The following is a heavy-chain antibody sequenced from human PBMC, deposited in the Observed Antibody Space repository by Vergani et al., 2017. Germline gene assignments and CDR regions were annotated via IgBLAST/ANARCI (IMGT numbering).Heavy chain of an antibody. Sequence: QVHLLQSGAAVKHPRSSLKFSCKASGGTFSSYAISWVRPAPAQVLEWMGRIIPILGIANYVEKFQVIVAITADKSSGTAYMERSSRRSEDTAVYYCARDGGYCTNGVCYKDYWGQGTLVTVSS. CDR3: ARDGGYCTNGVCYKDY. V-gene: IGHV1-69*04. CDR1: GGTFSSYA. CDR2: IIPILGIA. J-gene: IGHJ4*02. D-gene: IGHD2-8*01.